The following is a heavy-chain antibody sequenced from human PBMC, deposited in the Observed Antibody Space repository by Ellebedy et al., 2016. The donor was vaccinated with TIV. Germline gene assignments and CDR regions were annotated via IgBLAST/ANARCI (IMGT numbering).Heavy chain of an antibody. CDR2: IRSKANSYAT. Sequence: PGGSLRLSCAASGSTFSGSAMHWVRQASGKGLEWVGRIRSKANSYATEYTASVNGRFTISRDDSKNTAYLQMDSLETEDTAAYYCAITYYYDSSGYTIDYWGQGTLVTVSS. J-gene: IGHJ4*02. V-gene: IGHV3-73*01. D-gene: IGHD3-22*01. CDR3: AITYYYDSSGYTIDY. CDR1: GSTFSGSA.